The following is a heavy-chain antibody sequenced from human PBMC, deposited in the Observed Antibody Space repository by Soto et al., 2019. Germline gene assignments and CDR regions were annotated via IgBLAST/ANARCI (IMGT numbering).Heavy chain of an antibody. D-gene: IGHD6-13*01. CDR2: IYYSGST. CDR1: GGSISSYY. J-gene: IGHJ5*02. V-gene: IGHV4-59*01. CDR3: ARDVIAAEVGMCEP. Sequence: PSETLSLTYPVSGGSISSYYWSWIRQPPGKGLEWIGYIYYSGSTNYDPSLKSRVTRSVDTSKNQFALKLSYVTAADKAVYSCARDVIAAEVGMCEPLGQGARVTVSS.